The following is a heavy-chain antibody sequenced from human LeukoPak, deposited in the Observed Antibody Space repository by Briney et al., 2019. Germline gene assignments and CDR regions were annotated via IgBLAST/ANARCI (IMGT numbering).Heavy chain of an antibody. Sequence: GESLKISCMGSGYIFTNYWIGWVRQMPGKGLEWMGVIYPGDSDTRYSPSFQGQVTISADRSISTAYLQWSSLKASDTAMYYCARHTARNGYYWGQGTLVTVSS. CDR1: GYIFTNYW. V-gene: IGHV5-51*01. D-gene: IGHD2-8*01. CDR2: IYPGDSDT. J-gene: IGHJ4*02. CDR3: ARHTARNGYY.